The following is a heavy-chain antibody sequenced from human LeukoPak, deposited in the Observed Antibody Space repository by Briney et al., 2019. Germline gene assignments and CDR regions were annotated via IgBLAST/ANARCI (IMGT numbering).Heavy chain of an antibody. V-gene: IGHV3-21*01. CDR1: GFSFSIYN. D-gene: IGHD3-22*01. CDR3: ARDQYYSDSSGYPYDI. J-gene: IGHJ3*02. CDR2: ISGSSSHV. Sequence: PGGSLRLSCEASGFSFSIYNMNWVRLAPGKGLEWVSSISGSSSHVWYADSVKGRFTSSRDNAKNSLYLQMSSLRVEDTAVYYCARDQYYSDSSGYPYDIWGQGTMATVSS.